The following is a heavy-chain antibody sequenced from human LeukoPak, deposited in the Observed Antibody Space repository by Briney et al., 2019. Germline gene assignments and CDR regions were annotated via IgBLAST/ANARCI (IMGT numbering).Heavy chain of an antibody. V-gene: IGHV3-53*01. Sequence: GGSLRLSCEASGFTVSSNYMSWVRQAPGKGLEWVSVIYSGGNTYYADSVKGRFTISRDNSKNTLYLQMNSLRAEDTAVYYCARGGYSGHVALDYWGQGTLVTVSS. CDR3: ARGGYSGHVALDY. CDR1: GFTVSSNY. J-gene: IGHJ4*02. D-gene: IGHD5-12*01. CDR2: IYSGGNT.